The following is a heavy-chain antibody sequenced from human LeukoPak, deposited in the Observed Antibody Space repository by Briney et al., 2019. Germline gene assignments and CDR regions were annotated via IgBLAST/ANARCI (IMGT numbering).Heavy chain of an antibody. V-gene: IGHV1-69*13. D-gene: IGHD2-2*01. CDR2: NIPIFGTA. CDR1: RGTFSSYA. Sequence: GASVKVSCKASRGTFSSYAISWVRQAPGQGLEWMGGNIPIFGTANYAQKFQGRVTNTADESPSTAYIEPTSLRSEATDVYNCARDLVVPAATGDYWGQGTLVTVSS. CDR3: ARDLVVPAATGDY. J-gene: IGHJ4*02.